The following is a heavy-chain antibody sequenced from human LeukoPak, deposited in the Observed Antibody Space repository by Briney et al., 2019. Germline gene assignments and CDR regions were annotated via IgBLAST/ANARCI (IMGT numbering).Heavy chain of an antibody. CDR3: ARDLYYYGSSYYYGMDV. CDR2: IWYDGSNK. D-gene: IGHD3-10*01. V-gene: IGHV3-33*01. Sequence: PGGSLRLSCAASGFTFSSYGMHWVRQAPGKGLEWVAIIWYDGSNKFYADSVKGRFTISRDNSKNTLYLQMNSLRAEDTAVYYCARDLYYYGSSYYYGMDVWGKGTTATVSS. J-gene: IGHJ6*04. CDR1: GFTFSSYG.